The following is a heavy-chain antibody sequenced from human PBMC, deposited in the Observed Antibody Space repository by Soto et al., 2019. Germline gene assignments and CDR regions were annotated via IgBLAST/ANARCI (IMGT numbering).Heavy chain of an antibody. CDR1: GFTVSSNY. J-gene: IGHJ4*02. CDR3: ARENSRGGNNYFDY. D-gene: IGHD4-4*01. CDR2: IYSGGST. V-gene: IGHV3-53*01. Sequence: GGSLRLSCAASGFTVSSNYMSWVRQAPGKGLEWVSVIYSGGSTYYADSVKGRFTISRDNYKNTLYLQMNSLRAEDTAVYYCARENSRGGNNYFDYWGQGTLVTVSS.